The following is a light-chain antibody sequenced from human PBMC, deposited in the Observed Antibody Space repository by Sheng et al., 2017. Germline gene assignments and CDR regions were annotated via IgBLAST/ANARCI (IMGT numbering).Light chain of an antibody. V-gene: IGLV4-69*01. CDR3: QTWGTGFGV. CDR1: SGHSSYT. CDR2: VNSDGSH. J-gene: IGLJ3*02. Sequence: QLVLTQSPSASASLGASVKLTCTLSSGHSSYTIAWHQQQPXKGPQYLMKVNSDGSHTKGDGIPDRFSGSSSGAERYLTISGLQSEDEGXYYCQTWGTGFGVFGGGTKLTVL.